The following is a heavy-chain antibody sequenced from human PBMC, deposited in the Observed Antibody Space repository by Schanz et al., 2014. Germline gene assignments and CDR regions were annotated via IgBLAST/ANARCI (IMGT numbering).Heavy chain of an antibody. V-gene: IGHV3-11*05. J-gene: IGHJ6*03. CDR1: GFTFSDYY. CDR3: ARVDSGYDSHLYYYYYYMDV. Sequence: QVQLAESGGGLVKPGGSLRLSCAASGFTFSDYYMTWIRQAPGKGLEWVSDISDSGDSTHYADSVKGRFTISRDNAKKSLNLQLNSLTAEDTAVYYCARVDSGYDSHLYYYYYYMDVWGKGTTVAVSS. D-gene: IGHD5-12*01. CDR2: ISDSGDST.